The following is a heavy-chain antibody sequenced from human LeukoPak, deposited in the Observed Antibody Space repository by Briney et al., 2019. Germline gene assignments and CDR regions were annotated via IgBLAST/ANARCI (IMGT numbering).Heavy chain of an antibody. CDR1: GYTFTTYD. V-gene: IGHV1-8*01. CDR3: ARGPNKSDGGNSGSAWFDP. Sequence: ASVKVSCKASGYTFTTYDVNWVRQATGQGLEWMGWMNPNSGNTGYAQKFQGRVTMTRNTSISTAYMELSSLRSEDTAVYYCARGPNKSDGGNSGSAWFDPWGQGTLVTVSS. J-gene: IGHJ5*02. D-gene: IGHD4-23*01. CDR2: MNPNSGNT.